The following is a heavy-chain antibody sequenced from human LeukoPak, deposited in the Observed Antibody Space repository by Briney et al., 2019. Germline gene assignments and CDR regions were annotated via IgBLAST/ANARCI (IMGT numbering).Heavy chain of an antibody. J-gene: IGHJ5*02. D-gene: IGHD3-3*01. CDR3: AREVDDFWSGYDRGWFDP. CDR2: IYFGGST. CDR1: GGSITNYY. V-gene: IGHV4-59*12. Sequence: SETLSLTCTVSGGSITNYYWSWIRQPPGKGLEWIGYIYFGGSTYYNPSLKSRVTISVDTSKNQFSLKLSSVTAADTAVYYCAREVDDFWSGYDRGWFDPWGQGTLVTVSS.